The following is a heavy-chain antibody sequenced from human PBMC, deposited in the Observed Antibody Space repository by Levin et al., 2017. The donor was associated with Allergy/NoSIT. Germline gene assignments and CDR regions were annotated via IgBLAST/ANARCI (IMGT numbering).Heavy chain of an antibody. D-gene: IGHD6-13*01. Sequence: SETLSLTCAVYGGSFSGYYWSWIRQPPGKGLEWIGEINHSGSTNYNPSLKSRVTISVDTSKNQFSLKLSSVTAADTAVYYCARGTRSIAAAGDWFDPWGQGTLVTLSS. V-gene: IGHV4-34*01. CDR3: ARGTRSIAAAGDWFDP. CDR1: GGSFSGYY. J-gene: IGHJ5*02. CDR2: INHSGST.